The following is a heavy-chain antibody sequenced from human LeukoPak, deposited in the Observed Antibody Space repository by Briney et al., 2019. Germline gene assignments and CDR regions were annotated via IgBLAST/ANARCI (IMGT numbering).Heavy chain of an antibody. CDR2: IYYTGST. D-gene: IGHD1-14*01. Sequence: SETLSLTCTVSGGSISSYYWSWIRQPPGKGLEWIGFIYYTGSTNYDPSLKSRVTISVDTSKNQFSLKLSSVTAADTAVYYCAGMRITTPTVRTLDYWGQGTLVTVSS. CDR1: GGSISSYY. CDR3: AGMRITTPTVRTLDY. V-gene: IGHV4-59*01. J-gene: IGHJ4*02.